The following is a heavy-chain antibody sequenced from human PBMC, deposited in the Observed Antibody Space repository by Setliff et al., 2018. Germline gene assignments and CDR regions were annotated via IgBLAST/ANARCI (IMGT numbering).Heavy chain of an antibody. CDR1: GGSISSGGYY. D-gene: IGHD3-10*01. CDR3: AREVRGVIIRTDYFDY. Sequence: PSETLSLTCTVSGGSISSGGYYWSWIRQHPGKGLEWIGYIYYSGSTYYNPSLKSRVTISVDTSKNQFSLKLSSVTAADTAVYYCAREVRGVIIRTDYFDYWGQGTRVTVSS. V-gene: IGHV4-31*03. CDR2: IYYSGST. J-gene: IGHJ4*02.